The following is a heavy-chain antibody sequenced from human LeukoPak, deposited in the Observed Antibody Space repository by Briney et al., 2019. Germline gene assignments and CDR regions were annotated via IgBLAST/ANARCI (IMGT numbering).Heavy chain of an antibody. J-gene: IGHJ4*02. Sequence: GGSLRLSCAASGFTFSSYAMSWVRQAPGKGLEWVSAISGSGGSTYYADSVKGRFTISRDNSKNTLYPQMNSLRAEDTAVYYCAKDRAKVVVMYYFDYWGQGTLVTVSS. D-gene: IGHD3-22*01. V-gene: IGHV3-23*01. CDR2: ISGSGGST. CDR3: AKDRAKVVVMYYFDY. CDR1: GFTFSSYA.